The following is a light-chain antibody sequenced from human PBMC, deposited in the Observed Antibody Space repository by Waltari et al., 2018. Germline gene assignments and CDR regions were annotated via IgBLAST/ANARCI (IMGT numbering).Light chain of an antibody. CDR1: NIGIKS. J-gene: IGLJ3*02. V-gene: IGLV3-21*02. CDR3: QVWDSRSDHLLV. CDR2: DST. Sequence: SYVLTQSPSVSVAPGQTAIFTCGGNNIGIKSVHWYQLRPGQAPVLVVYDSTDRPSGVPERISGSNSGNTATLSISSVEAGDEADYYCQVWDSRSDHLLVFGGGTKLTVL.